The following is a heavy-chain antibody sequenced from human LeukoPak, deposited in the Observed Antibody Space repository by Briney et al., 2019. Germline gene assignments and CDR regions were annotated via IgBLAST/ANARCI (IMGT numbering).Heavy chain of an antibody. CDR2: IYYSGST. CDR1: GGSISSSSYY. Sequence: PSETLSLTCTVSGGSISSSSYYWGWIRQPPGKGLEWIGSIYYSGSTYYNPSLTSRVTISVDTSKNQFSLKLSSVTAADTAVFYCARHKGYYYSYMDVWGKGTTVTISS. CDR3: ARHKGYYYSYMDV. V-gene: IGHV4-39*01. J-gene: IGHJ6*03.